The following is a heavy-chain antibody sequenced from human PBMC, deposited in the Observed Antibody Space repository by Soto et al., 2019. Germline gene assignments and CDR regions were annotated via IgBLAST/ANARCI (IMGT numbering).Heavy chain of an antibody. CDR3: ARDSGRSDVVPAAISVMDV. V-gene: IGHV1-69*06. CDR1: GGTFSSYA. CDR2: IIPIFGTA. D-gene: IGHD2-2*01. Sequence: SVKVSCKASGGTFSSYAISWVRQAPGQGLEWMGGIIPIFGTANYAQKFQGRVTITADKCTSTAYMELSSLRSEDTAVYYCARDSGRSDVVPAAISVMDVWGQGTRVTVSS. J-gene: IGHJ6*02.